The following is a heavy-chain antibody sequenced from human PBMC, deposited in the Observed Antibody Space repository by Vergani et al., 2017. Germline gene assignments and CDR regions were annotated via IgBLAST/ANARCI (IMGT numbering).Heavy chain of an antibody. Sequence: QVQLQESGPGLVKPSETLSLTCTVSGGSISSYHWSWIRQPPGKGLEWIGYIYYSGSTNYNPSLKSRVTISVDTSKNQFSLKLSSVTAADTAVYYCARDLGSSYGMDVWGQGTTVTVSS. CDR2: IYYSGST. J-gene: IGHJ6*02. CDR1: GGSISSYH. V-gene: IGHV4-59*01. CDR3: ARDLGSSYGMDV. D-gene: IGHD6-6*01.